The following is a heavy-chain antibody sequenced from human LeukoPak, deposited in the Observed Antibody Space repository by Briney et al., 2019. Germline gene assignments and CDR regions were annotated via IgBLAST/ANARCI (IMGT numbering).Heavy chain of an antibody. CDR3: ARGYCSSTSCTNDY. Sequence: GGFLRLSCVASGFSLSTYDMYWVRQAPGKGLEYVSAITSNGGTTYYANSAKGRFTISRDNSKNTLYLQMGSLRAEDMAVYYCARGYCSSTSCTNDYWGQGTLVTVSS. D-gene: IGHD2-2*01. CDR1: GFSLSTYD. V-gene: IGHV3-64*01. J-gene: IGHJ4*02. CDR2: ITSNGGTT.